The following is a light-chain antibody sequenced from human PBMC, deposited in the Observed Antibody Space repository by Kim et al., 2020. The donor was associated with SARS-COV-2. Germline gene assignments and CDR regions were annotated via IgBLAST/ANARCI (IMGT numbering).Light chain of an antibody. CDR3: LQSYSTPLT. V-gene: IGKV1-39*01. CDR2: ATS. CDR1: QSISSY. Sequence: DIQMTQSPSSLSASVGDRVTITCRASQSISSYLNLYHQKPGKAPKLLIYATSSLQSGVPSRFSCSGSGTDFTHTISTLRPEDFATYYCLQSYSTPLTFGGGTQVDI. J-gene: IGKJ4*01.